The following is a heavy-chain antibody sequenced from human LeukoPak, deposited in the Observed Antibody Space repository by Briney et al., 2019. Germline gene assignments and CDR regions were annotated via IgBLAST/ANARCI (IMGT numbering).Heavy chain of an antibody. CDR3: ARRMYGGSLDY. Sequence: PSQSLSLTCTVSGGSISNYYWSWIRQPPGKGLEWIAFIYYSGSTTYNPSLKSRVTISVDTSKNQSSLKLSSVTAADTAVYYCARRMYGGSLDYWGQGTLVTV. CDR2: IYYSGST. J-gene: IGHJ4*02. D-gene: IGHD6-25*01. CDR1: GGSISNYY. V-gene: IGHV4-59*08.